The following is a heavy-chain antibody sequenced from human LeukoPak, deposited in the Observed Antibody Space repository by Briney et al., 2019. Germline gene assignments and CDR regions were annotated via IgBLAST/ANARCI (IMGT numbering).Heavy chain of an antibody. CDR2: ISSSGSTI. CDR1: GFTFSSYE. Sequence: PGGSLRLSCAASGFTFSSYEMNWVRQARGKGLEWVSYISSSGSTIYYADSVKGRFPISRDNAKNSLYLQMNSLRAEDTAVYYCAELGITMIGGVWGKGTTVTISS. D-gene: IGHD3-10*02. V-gene: IGHV3-48*03. J-gene: IGHJ6*04. CDR3: AELGITMIGGV.